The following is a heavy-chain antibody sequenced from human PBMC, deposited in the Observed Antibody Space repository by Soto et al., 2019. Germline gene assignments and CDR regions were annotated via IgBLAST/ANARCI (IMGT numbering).Heavy chain of an antibody. D-gene: IGHD1-20*01. V-gene: IGHV6-1*01. J-gene: IGHJ6*02. CDR3: AREREGITGSDYYYYGMDV. Sequence: SQTLSLTCAISGDSVSSNSAAWNWFRQSPSRGLEWLGRTYYRSKWYNDYAVSVKSRITINPDTSKNQFSLQLNSVTPEDTAVYYCAREREGITGSDYYYYGMDVWGQGTTVIVSS. CDR1: GDSVSSNSAA. CDR2: TYYRSKWYN.